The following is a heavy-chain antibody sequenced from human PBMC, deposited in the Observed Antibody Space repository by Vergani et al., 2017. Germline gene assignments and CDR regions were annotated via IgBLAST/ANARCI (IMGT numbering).Heavy chain of an antibody. D-gene: IGHD6-19*01. CDR3: AIDSSGGYYFDY. J-gene: IGHJ4*02. V-gene: IGHV4-59*01. Sequence: QVQLQESGPGLVKPSETLSLTCTVSGGSISSYYWSWIRQPPGKGLEWIGYIYYSGSTNYNPSLKSRVTISVDTSKNQFSLKLSSVTGADTAVYYCAIDSSGGYYFDYWGQGTLVTVSS. CDR1: GGSISSYY. CDR2: IYYSGST.